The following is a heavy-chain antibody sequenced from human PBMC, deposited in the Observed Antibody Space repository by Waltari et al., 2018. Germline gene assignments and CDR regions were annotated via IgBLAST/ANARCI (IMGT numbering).Heavy chain of an antibody. CDR2: IYTSGST. D-gene: IGHD3-3*01. J-gene: IGHJ6*03. CDR1: GGSISSYY. Sequence: QVQLQESGPGLVKPSETLSLTCTVSGGSISSYYWSWSRQPAGKGLEWIGRIYTSGSTNYNPSLKSRVTMSVDTSKNQFSLKLSSVTAADTAVYYCARDDAIFGVVAPHYYMDVWGKGTTVTVSS. CDR3: ARDDAIFGVVAPHYYMDV. V-gene: IGHV4-4*07.